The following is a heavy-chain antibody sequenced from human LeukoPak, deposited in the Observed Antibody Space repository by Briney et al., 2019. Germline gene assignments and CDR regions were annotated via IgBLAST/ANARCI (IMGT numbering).Heavy chain of an antibody. J-gene: IGHJ6*03. D-gene: IGHD6-13*01. CDR1: GGFISNYY. CDR2: IYYSGST. Sequence: SETPSLTCTVSGGFISNYYWGWIRQPPGKGLEWIGSIYYSGSTYYNPSLKSRVTISVDTSKNQFSLKLSSVTAADTAVYYCARADSSSWYGYYYYYMDVWGKGTTVTVSS. V-gene: IGHV4-39*07. CDR3: ARADSSSWYGYYYYYMDV.